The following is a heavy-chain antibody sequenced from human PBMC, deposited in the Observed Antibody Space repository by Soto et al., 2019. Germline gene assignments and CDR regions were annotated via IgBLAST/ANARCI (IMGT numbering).Heavy chain of an antibody. J-gene: IGHJ5*02. CDR3: AREEGGVYDHRWCDP. Sequence: QVQLQESGPGLVKPSQTLSLTCTVYCGSISSAGYYWSWIRQHPGKGLEWIGYIYYSGGTYYNPSLQSRVTLSVDTSKNQFSLQLSSVTAADTAVYYCAREEGGVYDHRWCDPWGQGTLVTVSS. CDR1: CGSISSAGYY. V-gene: IGHV4-31*03. CDR2: IYYSGGT. D-gene: IGHD3-16*01.